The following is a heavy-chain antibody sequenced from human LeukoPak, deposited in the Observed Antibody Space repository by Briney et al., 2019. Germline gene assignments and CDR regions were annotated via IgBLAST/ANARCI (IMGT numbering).Heavy chain of an antibody. D-gene: IGHD1-26*01. Sequence: GGSLRLTCEASGFTFSSYWMSWVRQAPGKGLEWVANIRDDGGEIYYVDSVKGRFTISRDNAKSSLFLQMNSLRAEDAAVYYCARDKPRGSYYGSIFDSWGQGTLVTVSS. CDR3: ARDKPRGSYYGSIFDS. J-gene: IGHJ4*02. V-gene: IGHV3-7*01. CDR2: IRDDGGEI. CDR1: GFTFSSYW.